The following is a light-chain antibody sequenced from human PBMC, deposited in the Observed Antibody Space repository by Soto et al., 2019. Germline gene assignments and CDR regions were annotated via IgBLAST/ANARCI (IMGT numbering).Light chain of an antibody. CDR2: DVN. V-gene: IGLV2-14*03. CDR3: TSWTTSTTMI. J-gene: IGLJ2*01. CDR1: SSDIGAYNF. Sequence: QSALTQPASVSGSPGQSITISCTGPSSDIGAYNFVSWYQQHPGKAPKLMLYDVNIRPSGVSNRFSGSKSCNTASLTISGLQAEYEADYYCTSWTTSTTMIFGGGTKLTVL.